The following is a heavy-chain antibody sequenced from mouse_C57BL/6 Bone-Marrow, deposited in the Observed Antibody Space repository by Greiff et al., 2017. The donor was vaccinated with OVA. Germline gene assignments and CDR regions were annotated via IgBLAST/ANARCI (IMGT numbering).Heavy chain of an antibody. Sequence: SGAELVRPGTSVKMSCKASGYTFTNYWIGWAKQRPGHGLEWIGDIYPGGGYTNYNEKFKGKATLTADKSSSTAYMQFSSLTSEDSAIYYCAREGTSQGFAYWGQGTLVTVSA. CDR3: AREGTSQGFAY. J-gene: IGHJ3*01. D-gene: IGHD3-3*01. CDR2: IYPGGGYT. V-gene: IGHV1-63*01. CDR1: GYTFTNYW.